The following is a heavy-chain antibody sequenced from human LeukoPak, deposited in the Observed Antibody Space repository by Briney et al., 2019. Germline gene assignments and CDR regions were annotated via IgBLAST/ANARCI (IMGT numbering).Heavy chain of an antibody. V-gene: IGHV3-33*01. CDR3: ARGYYYDSSGYYYAPFY. D-gene: IGHD3-22*01. J-gene: IGHJ4*02. Sequence: GGSLRLSCAASGFTFSSYGMHWVRQAPGKGLEWVAVIWYDGSNKYYADSVKGRFTISSDNSKNTLYLQMNSLRAEDTAVYYCARGYYYDSSGYYYAPFYWGQGTLVTVSS. CDR1: GFTFSSYG. CDR2: IWYDGSNK.